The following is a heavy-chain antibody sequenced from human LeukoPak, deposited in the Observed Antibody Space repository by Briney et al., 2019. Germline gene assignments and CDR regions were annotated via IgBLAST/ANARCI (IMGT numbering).Heavy chain of an antibody. CDR2: ISGSGGST. CDR1: GFTFSSYA. CDR3: TRDGSTNSPEHWFYP. J-gene: IGHJ5*02. Sequence: PGGSLRLSCAASGFTFSSYAMSWVRQAPGKGLEWVSAISGSGGSTYYADSVKGRFTISRDNSKNTLYLQMNSLKTEDTAVYYCTRDGSTNSPEHWFYPWGRGTLVTVSS. D-gene: IGHD5/OR15-5a*01. V-gene: IGHV3-23*01.